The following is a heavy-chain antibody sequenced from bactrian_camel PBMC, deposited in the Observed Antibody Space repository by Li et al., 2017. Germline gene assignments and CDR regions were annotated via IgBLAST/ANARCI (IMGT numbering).Heavy chain of an antibody. CDR2: IYRDGSNT. D-gene: IGHD3*01. CDR3: VRGWDDDTWSFNY. J-gene: IGHJ4*01. Sequence: QVQLVESGGGLVQPGGSLRLGCTASGFTFGDADKNWVRQTPGKGLEWVSSIYRDGSNTYYADSVKGRFTISRDNAKDTVYLQMNSLKPEDTAVYYCVRGWDDDTWSFNYWGQGTQVTVS. CDR1: GFTFGDAD. V-gene: IGHV3S6*01.